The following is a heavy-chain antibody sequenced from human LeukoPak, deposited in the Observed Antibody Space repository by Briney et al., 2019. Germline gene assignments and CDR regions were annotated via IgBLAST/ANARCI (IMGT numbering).Heavy chain of an antibody. Sequence: SETLSLTCTVSGGSISSSPYYWGWIRQPPGKDLEWIGSIYYSGSTYYNPSLKSRVTISVDTSKNQFSLKLSSVTAADTAVYYCARGYCSSTSCEFDYWGQGTLVTVSS. CDR1: GGSISSSPYY. CDR2: IYYSGST. CDR3: ARGYCSSTSCEFDY. D-gene: IGHD2-2*01. J-gene: IGHJ4*02. V-gene: IGHV4-39*07.